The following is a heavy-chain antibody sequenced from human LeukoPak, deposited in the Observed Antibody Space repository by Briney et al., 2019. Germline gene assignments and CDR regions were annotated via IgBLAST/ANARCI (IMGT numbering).Heavy chain of an antibody. CDR2: IYSGGST. Sequence: GESLRLSCAASGFTFSDYSMNWVRQAPGKGPEWVSVIYSGGSTYYADSVKGRFTISRDNSKNTVYLQMNSLRAEDTAVYYCARRLPTAWGADSWGQGTLVTVSS. J-gene: IGHJ4*02. CDR3: ARRLPTAWGADS. CDR1: GFTFSDYS. D-gene: IGHD7-27*01. V-gene: IGHV3-53*01.